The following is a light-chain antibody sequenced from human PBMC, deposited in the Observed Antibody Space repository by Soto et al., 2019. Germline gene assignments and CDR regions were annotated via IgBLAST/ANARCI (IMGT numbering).Light chain of an antibody. CDR3: QQSYSTPHP. V-gene: IGKV1-39*01. CDR1: QSISSY. Sequence: DIQMTQSPSSLSASVGDRVTITCRASQSISSYLNWYQQKPGKAPKLLIYAASSLQSGVPSRFSGSGSGTDFTLTISSLQPEDFATYYCQQSYSTPHPFGQGTK. J-gene: IGKJ1*01. CDR2: AAS.